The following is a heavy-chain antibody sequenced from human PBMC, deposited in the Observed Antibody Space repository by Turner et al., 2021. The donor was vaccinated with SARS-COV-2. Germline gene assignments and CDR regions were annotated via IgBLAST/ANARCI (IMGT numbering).Heavy chain of an antibody. CDR3: ARSEDPYYADSSGYPDS. V-gene: IGHV3-49*05. D-gene: IGHD3-22*01. J-gene: IGHJ4*02. Sequence: EVQLVESGGGLIKPGRSLRPSCTASGFTFSAYTMVWFRQAPGKGLEWLGFIRKKSYGGATEYAASVKGRFTISRDDSKSIAYLQMSSLKTVDTAVYYCARSEDPYYADSSGYPDSWGQGTLVTVSS. CDR1: GFTFSAYT. CDR2: IRKKSYGGAT.